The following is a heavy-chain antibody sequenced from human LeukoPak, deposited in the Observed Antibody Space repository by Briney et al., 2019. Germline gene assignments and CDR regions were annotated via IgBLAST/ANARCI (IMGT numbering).Heavy chain of an antibody. D-gene: IGHD5-24*01. CDR2: INHSGNT. CDR3: ARSRRRYGYTFDY. CDR1: GGSFSGYY. Sequence: SETLSLTCAVYGGSFSGYYWSWIRQPPGKGLEWIGEINHSGNTNYNPSLKSRVTISVDTSKNQFSLKLSSVTAADTAVYYCARSRRRYGYTFDYWGQGTLVTVSS. V-gene: IGHV4-34*01. J-gene: IGHJ4*02.